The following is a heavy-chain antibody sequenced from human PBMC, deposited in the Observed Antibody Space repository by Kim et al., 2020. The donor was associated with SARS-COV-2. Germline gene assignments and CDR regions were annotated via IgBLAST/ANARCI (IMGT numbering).Heavy chain of an antibody. CDR1: GYTFTTYG. CDR3: ARASREAIFATPDY. Sequence: ASVKVSCKSSGYTFTTYGIIWVRQAPGQGLEWMGWISAHNANTHYAQKLQGRVTMTIDTSTTTAYMELRSLRFDDTAVYYCARASREAIFATPDYWGQGTLVTVSS. J-gene: IGHJ4*02. V-gene: IGHV1-18*01. D-gene: IGHD2-21*01. CDR2: ISAHNANT.